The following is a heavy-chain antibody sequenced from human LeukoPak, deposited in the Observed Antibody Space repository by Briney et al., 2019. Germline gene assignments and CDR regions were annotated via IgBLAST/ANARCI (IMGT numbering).Heavy chain of an antibody. CDR3: ARAQKMVRGLIGGDAFDI. CDR2: INAGTGNR. Sequence: ASVKVSCKASGYTFTSYAMHWVRQAPGQRLEWMAWINAGTGNRKYSQKFQGRVTITRDTSASTAYMELNSLRSEDTAVYYCARAQKMVRGLIGGDAFDIWGQGTMVTVSS. D-gene: IGHD3-10*01. CDR1: GYTFTSYA. V-gene: IGHV1-3*01. J-gene: IGHJ3*02.